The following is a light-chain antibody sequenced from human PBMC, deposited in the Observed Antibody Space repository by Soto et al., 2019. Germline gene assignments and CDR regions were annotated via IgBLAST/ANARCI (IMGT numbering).Light chain of an antibody. V-gene: IGKV1-33*01. CDR3: QQYDGLPPYT. Sequence: DIQMTQSPSSLSASVGDRVTITCQASQDIKDFLNWYQQKPGKAPKLLIYDASKLEPGVPSRFSGRGSGTDFTFTIASLQPEDIATYYCQQYDGLPPYTFGQGTKLEIK. CDR2: DAS. J-gene: IGKJ2*01. CDR1: QDIKDF.